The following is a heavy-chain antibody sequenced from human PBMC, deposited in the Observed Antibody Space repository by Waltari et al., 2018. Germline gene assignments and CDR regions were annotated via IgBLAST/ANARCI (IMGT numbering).Heavy chain of an antibody. CDR3: ARVSLRDYYYGMDV. CDR2: IYSVGGT. CDR1: ELIVSSNY. V-gene: IGHV3-53*02. Sequence: EVQLVETGGGLIQPGGSLKISCAASELIVSSNYMSWVRQAPGKGRGWVSVIYSVGGTHYAGSVKGRFTISRDNSKNTLHLQMNSLRAEDTAVYYCARVSLRDYYYGMDVWGQGTTVTVSS. J-gene: IGHJ6*02.